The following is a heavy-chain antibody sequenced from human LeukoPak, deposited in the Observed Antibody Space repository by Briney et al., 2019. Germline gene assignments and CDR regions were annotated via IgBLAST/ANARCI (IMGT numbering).Heavy chain of an antibody. Sequence: GGSLRLSCVVSGISLSNYAMTWVRQAPGKGLEWVSYISERGGSTTYADSVKGRFTISRDTSLNTLYLQMNNLRAEDTAVYFYAKRGVVIRGLLVIGYHQEAYHYDFWGQGVLVTVSS. J-gene: IGHJ4*02. CDR1: GISLSNYA. CDR3: AKRGVVIRGLLVIGYHQEAYHYDF. D-gene: IGHD3-10*01. V-gene: IGHV3-23*01. CDR2: ISERGGST.